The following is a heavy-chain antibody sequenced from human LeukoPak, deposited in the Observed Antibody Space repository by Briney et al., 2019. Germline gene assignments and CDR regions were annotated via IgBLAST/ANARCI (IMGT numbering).Heavy chain of an antibody. CDR2: IYYSGST. Sequence: SETLSLTCAVYGGSFSGYYWSWIRQPPGKGLEWIGYIYYSGSTYYNPSLKSRVTISVDTSKNQFSLKLSSVTAADTAVYYCARVTIQYYYGSGSYYSPVDLDYWGQGTLVTVSS. CDR3: ARVTIQYYYGSGSYYSPVDLDY. CDR1: GGSFSGYY. J-gene: IGHJ4*02. D-gene: IGHD3-10*01. V-gene: IGHV4-30-4*01.